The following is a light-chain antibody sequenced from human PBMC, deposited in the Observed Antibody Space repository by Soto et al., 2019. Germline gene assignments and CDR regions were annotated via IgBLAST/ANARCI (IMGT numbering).Light chain of an antibody. Sequence: QAVVTQEPSLPVSPGGTVTLTCASSTGAVTSGYYPNWFQQKPGQAPSVLIYSISNKHSWTPARFSGFLLGDKAALTLSGVQPEDEAEYYCLLYYDGAWVFGGGTKLTVL. V-gene: IGLV7-43*01. CDR1: TGAVTSGYY. CDR3: LLYYDGAWV. J-gene: IGLJ3*02. CDR2: SIS.